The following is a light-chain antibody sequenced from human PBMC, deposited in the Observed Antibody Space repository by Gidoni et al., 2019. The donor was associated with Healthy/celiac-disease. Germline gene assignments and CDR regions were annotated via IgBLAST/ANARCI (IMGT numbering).Light chain of an antibody. Sequence: EMVLTQSPATLSLSPGERATLSCRASQSVSSYLAWYQQTPGQAPRLLIYDAFNRAPGIPARFSGSGSGTDFTLTISSLEPEDFAVYYCQQRSNWPPFTFGPGTKVEI. CDR3: QQRSNWPPFT. V-gene: IGKV3-11*01. CDR2: DAF. CDR1: QSVSSY. J-gene: IGKJ3*01.